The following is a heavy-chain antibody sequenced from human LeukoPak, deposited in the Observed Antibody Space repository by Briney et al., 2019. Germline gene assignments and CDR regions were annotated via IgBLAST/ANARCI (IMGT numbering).Heavy chain of an antibody. Sequence: GSLRLSCAASGFTLSSYSMNWIRQPPKKGLEWIGEINHSGSTNYNPSLKSRVTISVDTSKNQFSLKVRSVTAADTAVYYCARGHVGSYAYYYYYGMDVWGQGTTVTVSS. V-gene: IGHV4-34*01. J-gene: IGHJ6*02. CDR1: GFTLSSYS. CDR3: ARGHVGSYAYYYYYGMDV. CDR2: INHSGST. D-gene: IGHD2-8*01.